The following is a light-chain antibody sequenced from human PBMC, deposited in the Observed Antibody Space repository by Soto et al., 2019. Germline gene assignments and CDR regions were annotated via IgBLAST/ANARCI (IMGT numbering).Light chain of an antibody. J-gene: IGKJ2*01. CDR3: QQYNSYSPYT. CDR1: QSISSW. CDR2: KAS. V-gene: IGKV1-5*03. Sequence: DIQMTQSPSTLSASVGDRVTITCRASQSISSWLAWYQQNPGQAPKLLIYKASSLESGVPSRFSGSEYGTEVTLTISSRQPDDFATYYCQQYNSYSPYTGGQGPKLDIK.